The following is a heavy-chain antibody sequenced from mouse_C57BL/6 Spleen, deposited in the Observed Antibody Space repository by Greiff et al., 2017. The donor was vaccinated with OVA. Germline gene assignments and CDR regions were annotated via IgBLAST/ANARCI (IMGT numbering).Heavy chain of an antibody. V-gene: IGHV1-82*01. D-gene: IGHD3-2*02. CDR2: IYPGDGDT. CDR1: GYAFSSSW. Sequence: QVQLQQSGPELVKPGASVKISCKASGYAFSSSWMNWVKQRPGKGLEWIGRIYPGDGDTNYNGKFKGKATLTADKSSSTAYMQLSSLTSEDSAVYFCARELRLPRAMDYWGQGTSVTVSS. CDR3: ARELRLPRAMDY. J-gene: IGHJ4*01.